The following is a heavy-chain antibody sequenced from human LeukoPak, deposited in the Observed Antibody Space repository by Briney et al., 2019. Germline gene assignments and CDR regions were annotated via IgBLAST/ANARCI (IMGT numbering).Heavy chain of an antibody. CDR1: GGSISSSSYY. CDR3: ARGAPRGERLGWFDP. J-gene: IGHJ5*02. CDR2: IYYSGST. V-gene: IGHV4-39*01. D-gene: IGHD1-26*01. Sequence: PSETLSLTCTVSGGSISSSSYYWGWIRQPPGKGLEWIGTIYYSGSTYYNPSLKSRVTISVDTSKNQFSLKLTSVTAADTAVYYCARGAPRGERLGWFDPWGQGTLVTVSS.